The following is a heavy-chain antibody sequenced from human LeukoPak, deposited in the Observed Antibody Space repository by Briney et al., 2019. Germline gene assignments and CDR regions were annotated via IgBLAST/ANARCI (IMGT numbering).Heavy chain of an antibody. CDR2: IYYSGST. V-gene: IGHV4-30-4*01. Sequence: SETLSLTCTVSGGSISSGDYYWSWIRQPPGKGLEWIGYIYYSGSTYYNPSLKSRVTISVDTSKNQFSLKLSSVTAADTAVYYCARVRLPPEVVPAAPYFDYWGQGTLVTVSS. CDR3: ARVRLPPEVVPAAPYFDY. D-gene: IGHD2-2*01. CDR1: GGSISSGDYY. J-gene: IGHJ4*02.